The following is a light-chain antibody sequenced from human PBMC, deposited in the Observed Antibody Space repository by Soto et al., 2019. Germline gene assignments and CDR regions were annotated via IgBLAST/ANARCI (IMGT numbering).Light chain of an antibody. J-gene: IGLJ1*01. CDR1: SSNIGNNY. CDR3: AAWDDSLGGRL. CDR2: RNN. V-gene: IGLV1-47*01. Sequence: QSVLTQPPSASGTPVQRVTVSCSGSSSNIGNNYVYWYQQFPGTAPKLLIYRNNQRPSGVPDRFSGSKSGTSASLAISGLRSEDEADYYCAAWDDSLGGRLLGTGTKLTVL.